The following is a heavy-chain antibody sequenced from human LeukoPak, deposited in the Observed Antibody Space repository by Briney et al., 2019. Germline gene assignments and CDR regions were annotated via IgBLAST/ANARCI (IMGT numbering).Heavy chain of an antibody. D-gene: IGHD2-21*02. J-gene: IGHJ5*02. CDR2: ISAYNGNT. Sequence: GASVKVSYKASGYTFTSYGISWVRQAPGQGLEWMGWISAYNGNTNYAQKLQGRVTMTTDTSTSTAYMELRSLRSDDTAVYYCARIPVIIAGDGNNWFDPWGQGTLVTVSS. CDR3: ARIPVIIAGDGNNWFDP. V-gene: IGHV1-18*01. CDR1: GYTFTSYG.